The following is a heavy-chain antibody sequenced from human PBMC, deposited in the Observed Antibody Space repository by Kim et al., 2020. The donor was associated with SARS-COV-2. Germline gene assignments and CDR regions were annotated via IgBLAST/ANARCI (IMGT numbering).Heavy chain of an antibody. J-gene: IGHJ4*02. Sequence: SETLSLTCAVYGGSFSGYYWSWIRQPPGKGLEWIGEINHSGSTNYNPSLKSRVTISVDTSKNQFSLKLSSVTAADTAVYYCARESPFLAAAGTDYWGQGTLVTVSS. CDR2: INHSGST. CDR1: GGSFSGYY. CDR3: ARESPFLAAAGTDY. V-gene: IGHV4-34*01. D-gene: IGHD6-13*01.